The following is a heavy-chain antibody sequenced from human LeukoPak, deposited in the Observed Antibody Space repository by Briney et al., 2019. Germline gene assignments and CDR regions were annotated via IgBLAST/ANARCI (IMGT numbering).Heavy chain of an antibody. Sequence: SETLSLTCAVYGGSFSGYYWSWIRQPPGKGLEWIGEINHSGSTNYNPSLKSRVTISVDTSKNQFSLKLSSVTAADTAVYYCARRVSFYYDSSGYYCGGCPDYWGQGTLVTVSS. CDR2: INHSGST. V-gene: IGHV4-34*01. CDR3: ARRVSFYYDSSGYYCGGCPDY. CDR1: GGSFSGYY. D-gene: IGHD3-22*01. J-gene: IGHJ4*02.